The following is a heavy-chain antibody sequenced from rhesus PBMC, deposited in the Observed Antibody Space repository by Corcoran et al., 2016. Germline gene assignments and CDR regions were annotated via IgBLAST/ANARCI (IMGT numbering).Heavy chain of an antibody. J-gene: IGHJ5-2*02. CDR1: GDSISSFNW. CDR3: ARHPYPFGSLDV. V-gene: IGHV4-65*02. CDR2: IGCISGDP. D-gene: IGHD3S6*01. Sequence: QVQLQESGPGLVEPSETLSLTCTVSGDSISSFNWWSWIRQPPGKGLEWIGNIGCISGDPFYKPSFVSRVTISKDTSKNQFSLGLNSRTAADTAVYQCARHPYPFGSLDVWGRGLLVTVSS.